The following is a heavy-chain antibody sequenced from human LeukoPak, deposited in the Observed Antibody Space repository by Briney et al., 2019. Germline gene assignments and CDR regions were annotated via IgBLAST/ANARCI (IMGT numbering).Heavy chain of an antibody. D-gene: IGHD6-19*01. J-gene: IGHJ4*02. CDR3: ARSAVAAKYYFDY. CDR1: GGSISSNF. V-gene: IGHV4-59*08. Sequence: PSETLSLTCTVSGGSISSNFWSWIRQPPGKGLEWIGYIYYSGSTNYNPSLKSRVTISVDTSKNQFSLKLSSVTAADTAVYYCARSAVAAKYYFDYWGQGTLVTVSS. CDR2: IYYSGST.